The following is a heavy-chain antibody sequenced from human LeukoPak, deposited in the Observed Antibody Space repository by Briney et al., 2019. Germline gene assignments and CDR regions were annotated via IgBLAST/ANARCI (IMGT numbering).Heavy chain of an antibody. D-gene: IGHD4-17*01. J-gene: IGHJ4*02. Sequence: ASVKVSCKASGYTFTSYAMHWARQAPGQRLEWMGWINAGNGNTKYSQKFQGRVTITRDTSASTAYMELSSLRSEDTAVYYCARAKDMTTVTAPGYWGQGTLVTVSS. CDR3: ARAKDMTTVTAPGY. V-gene: IGHV1-3*01. CDR1: GYTFTSYA. CDR2: INAGNGNT.